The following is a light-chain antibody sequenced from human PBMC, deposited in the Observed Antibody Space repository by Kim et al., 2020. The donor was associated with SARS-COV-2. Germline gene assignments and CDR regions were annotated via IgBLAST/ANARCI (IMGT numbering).Light chain of an antibody. V-gene: IGKV3-20*01. CDR2: GAS. Sequence: LPPGERATLSCRASQSVGSSYVAWYQHMPGQAPRLLIYGASTRATGIPDRFSGRGSGTDFTLTISRLEPEDFAVYYCQQYSSSWTFGQGTKVDIK. J-gene: IGKJ1*01. CDR1: QSVGSSY. CDR3: QQYSSSWT.